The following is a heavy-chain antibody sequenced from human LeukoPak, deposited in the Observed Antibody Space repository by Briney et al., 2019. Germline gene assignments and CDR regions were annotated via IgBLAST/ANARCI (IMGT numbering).Heavy chain of an antibody. CDR3: AKDLTVEMATIEIDY. Sequence: PGGSLRLACAASGFTFSSYWMSWVRQAPGKGLEWVANIKQDGSEKYYADSVKGRFTISRDNSKNTLYLQMNSLRAEDTAVYYCAKDLTVEMATIEIDYWGQGTLVTVSS. CDR2: IKQDGSEK. D-gene: IGHD5-24*01. CDR1: GFTFSSYW. J-gene: IGHJ4*02. V-gene: IGHV3-7*01.